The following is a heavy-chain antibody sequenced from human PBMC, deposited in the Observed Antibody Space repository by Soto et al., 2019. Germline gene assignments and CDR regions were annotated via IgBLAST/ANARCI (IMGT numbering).Heavy chain of an antibody. V-gene: IGHV3-33*01. J-gene: IGHJ6*02. D-gene: IGHD2-2*01. CDR3: ARVGYCSSTSCYRYGMDV. CDR2: IWYDGSNK. Sequence: GGSLRLSCAASGFTFSSYGMHWVRQAPGKGLEWVAVIWYDGSNKYYADSVKGRFTISRDNSKNTLYLQMNSLRAEDTAVYYCARVGYCSSTSCYRYGMDVWGQGTTVTVSS. CDR1: GFTFSSYG.